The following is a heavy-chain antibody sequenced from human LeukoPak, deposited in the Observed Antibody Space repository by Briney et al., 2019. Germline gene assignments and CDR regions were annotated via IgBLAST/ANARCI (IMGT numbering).Heavy chain of an antibody. D-gene: IGHD6-19*01. J-gene: IGHJ4*02. CDR2: IVVGSGNT. CDR3: ARHIAVAGTGFDY. Sequence: GASVKVSCKASGFTFTSSAVQWVRQARGQRLEWIGWIVVGSGNTNYAQKFQERVTITRDMSTSTAYMELSSLRSEDTAMYYCARHIAVAGTGFDYWGQGTLVTVSS. V-gene: IGHV1-58*01. CDR1: GFTFTSSA.